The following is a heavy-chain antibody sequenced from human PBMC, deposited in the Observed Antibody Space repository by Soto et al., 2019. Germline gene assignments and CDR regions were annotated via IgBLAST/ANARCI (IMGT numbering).Heavy chain of an antibody. CDR3: ARPYCDASSCFTDWLDP. V-gene: IGHV1-8*01. CDR2: VNPKSGST. J-gene: IGHJ5*02. Sequence: QVQLVQSGAEVKKPGASVKVSCQASGYSFTTYDIHWVRQSAGQGLEWMGWVNPKSGSTDYAQKLRGRVTMASNASISTAYMQLSALTSEDTAVYYCARPYCDASSCFTDWLDPWGPGTLVTVSS. D-gene: IGHD2-2*02. CDR1: GYSFTTYD.